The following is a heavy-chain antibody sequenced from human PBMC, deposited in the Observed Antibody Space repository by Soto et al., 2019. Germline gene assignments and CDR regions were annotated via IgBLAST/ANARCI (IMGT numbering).Heavy chain of an antibody. Sequence: PGGSLRLSCAASGFTFSSYSMNWVRQAPGKGLEWVSSISSSSSYIYYADSVKGRFTISRDNAKNSLYLQMNSLRAEDTAVYYCARAYSGSYQFDYWGQGTLVTVSS. J-gene: IGHJ4*02. CDR3: ARAYSGSYQFDY. CDR1: GFTFSSYS. D-gene: IGHD1-26*01. CDR2: ISSSSSYI. V-gene: IGHV3-21*01.